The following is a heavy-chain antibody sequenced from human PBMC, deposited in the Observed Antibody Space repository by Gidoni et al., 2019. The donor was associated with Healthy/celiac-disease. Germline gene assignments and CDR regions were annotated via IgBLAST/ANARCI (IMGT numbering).Heavy chain of an antibody. D-gene: IGHD3-3*01. V-gene: IGHV3-15*01. CDR3: TTPYNFWSGYLFDY. Sequence: EVQLVESGGGLVKPGGSLRLSCAASGFTFSNAWMSWVRQAPGKGLEGVGRIKSKTDGGTTDYAAPVKGRFTISRDDSKNTLYQQMNSLKTEDTAVYYCTTPYNFWSGYLFDYWGQGTLVTVSS. CDR1: GFTFSNAW. J-gene: IGHJ4*02. CDR2: IKSKTDGGTT.